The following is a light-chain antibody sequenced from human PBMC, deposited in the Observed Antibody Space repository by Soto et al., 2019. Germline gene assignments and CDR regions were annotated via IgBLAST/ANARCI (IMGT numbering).Light chain of an antibody. J-gene: IGKJ4*01. CDR2: AAY. CDR1: QDINNW. Sequence: DIQMTQSPSSVSASVGDRLTITCRASQDINNWLAWYQQKSGKVPKLLIYAAYSLQRGVPPRFSGSGSGTNFTLTISSLQPEDFATYYCQQANTFPLTFGGGTKVDIK. CDR3: QQANTFPLT. V-gene: IGKV1-12*01.